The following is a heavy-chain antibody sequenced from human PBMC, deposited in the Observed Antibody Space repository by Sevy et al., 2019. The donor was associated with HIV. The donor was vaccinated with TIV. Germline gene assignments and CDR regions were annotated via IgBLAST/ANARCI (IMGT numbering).Heavy chain of an antibody. D-gene: IGHD3-10*01. Sequence: GGSLRLSCAASGFNFNDYGMHWVRQAPGKGLEWVAVTWYDGINRFYGDSVKGRFTISRDNSKNTLYLQMDSLRVEDTDVYYCARDNLLPIMVSMVRGALSFYFDYWGQGTLVTVSS. CDR2: TWYDGINR. J-gene: IGHJ4*02. V-gene: IGHV3-33*01. CDR1: GFNFNDYG. CDR3: ARDNLLPIMVSMVRGALSFYFDY.